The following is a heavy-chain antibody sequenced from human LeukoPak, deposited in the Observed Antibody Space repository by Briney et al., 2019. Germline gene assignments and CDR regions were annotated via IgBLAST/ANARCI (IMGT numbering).Heavy chain of an antibody. Sequence: SETLSLTCTVSGGSISSYYWSWIRQPPGKGLEWIGNIYYSGSTNYNPSLKSRVTISVDTSKNQFSLNLRSVTAADTAVFYCARVHRLVPGLFNIGGQGTMVIVSS. D-gene: IGHD6-6*01. CDR1: GGSISSYY. CDR3: ARVHRLVPGLFNI. V-gene: IGHV4-59*01. CDR2: IYYSGST. J-gene: IGHJ3*02.